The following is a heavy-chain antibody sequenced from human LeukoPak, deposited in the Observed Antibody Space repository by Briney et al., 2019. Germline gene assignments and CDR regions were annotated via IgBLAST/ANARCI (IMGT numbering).Heavy chain of an antibody. V-gene: IGHV4-34*01. CDR3: ARAGIVVVITTGVAFDI. Sequence: SETLSLTCAVYGGSFSGYYWSWIRQPPGKGLEWIGEINHSGSTYYNPSLKSRVTISVDTSKNQFSLKLSSVTAADTAVYYCARAGIVVVITTGVAFDIWGQGTMVTVSS. D-gene: IGHD3-22*01. J-gene: IGHJ3*02. CDR2: INHSGST. CDR1: GGSFSGYY.